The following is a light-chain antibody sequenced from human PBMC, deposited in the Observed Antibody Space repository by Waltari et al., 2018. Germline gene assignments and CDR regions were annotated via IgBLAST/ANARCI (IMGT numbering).Light chain of an antibody. CDR2: DAS. Sequence: EIVLTQSPATLSLSPGERATLSCRASHSVNWYLAWYQQRPGQAPRLLIYDASNRATGIPARFSGSGSETDFTLTISSREPEDSAVYYCQQRRNWPLTFGGGTKVEIK. J-gene: IGKJ4*01. V-gene: IGKV3-11*01. CDR1: HSVNWY. CDR3: QQRRNWPLT.